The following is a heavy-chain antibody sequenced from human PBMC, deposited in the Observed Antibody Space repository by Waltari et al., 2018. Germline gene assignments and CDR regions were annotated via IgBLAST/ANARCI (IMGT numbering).Heavy chain of an antibody. Sequence: QLQLQESGPGLVKPSETLSLTCTVSGGSISSSSYYWGWIRQPPGKGLEWIGSIYYSGSTYYNPSLKSRVTISVDTSKNQFSLKLSSVTAADTAVYYCAILSPFKGQSLDYWGQGTLVTVSS. CDR2: IYYSGST. CDR3: AILSPFKGQSLDY. V-gene: IGHV4-39*01. CDR1: GGSISSSSYY. J-gene: IGHJ4*02.